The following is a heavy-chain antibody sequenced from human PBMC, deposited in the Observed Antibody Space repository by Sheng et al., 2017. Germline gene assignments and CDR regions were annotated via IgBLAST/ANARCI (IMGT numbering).Heavy chain of an antibody. CDR2: INDNGDDT. CDR1: GFSFSTYA. CDR3: ARDWQGPGHH. J-gene: IGHJ1*01. Sequence: EVQLVESGGNLVHPGGSLRLSCAASGFSFSTYAMSWVRQAPGKGLEWVSHINDNGDDTHYTDSVKGRFTISRDNSKNMLYLQMNSLRAEDTAVYYCARDWQGPGHHWGQGSPGHRLL. V-gene: IGHV3-23*04.